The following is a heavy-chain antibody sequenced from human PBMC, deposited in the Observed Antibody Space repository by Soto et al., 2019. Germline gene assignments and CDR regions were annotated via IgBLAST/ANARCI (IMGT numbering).Heavy chain of an antibody. CDR1: GFTFSNYW. J-gene: IGHJ6*02. CDR3: AAILGMDV. CDR2: IKKDGSEK. D-gene: IGHD3-3*02. Sequence: GGSLRLSCAISGFTFSNYWISWVRQAPGKGLEWVANIKKDGSEKYYVDSVKGRFIISRDNGKKSLYLQMNDLRAEDTAVYYCAAILGMDVWGQGTTVTVSS. V-gene: IGHV3-7*05.